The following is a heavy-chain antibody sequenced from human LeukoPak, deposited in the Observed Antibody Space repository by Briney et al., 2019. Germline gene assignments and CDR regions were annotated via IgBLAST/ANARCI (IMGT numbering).Heavy chain of an antibody. Sequence: PSETLSLTCTVSGGSITNYYWSWIRQSPGKGLEWIGYTYYSGNTDYNASLKSRVTMSVDTSKNQFSLKLSSVTAADTAVYYCARSILHSGGSCCWYYFDYWGQGTLVTVSS. CDR1: GGSITNYY. D-gene: IGHD2-15*01. J-gene: IGHJ4*02. CDR2: TYYSGNT. CDR3: ARSILHSGGSCCWYYFDY. V-gene: IGHV4-59*13.